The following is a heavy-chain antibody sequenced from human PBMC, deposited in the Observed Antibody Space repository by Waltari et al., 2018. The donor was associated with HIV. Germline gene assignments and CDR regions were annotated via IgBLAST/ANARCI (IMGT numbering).Heavy chain of an antibody. CDR1: GFTFSSSA. D-gene: IGHD3-9*01. V-gene: IGHV3-23*01. Sequence: QLLESGGGLVQPGGSLRLSCAASGFTFSSSAMRWVRQAPGKGLEWVSGISGSGRSTYYADSVKGRFTISRDNSKNTVYLQMNSLRAEDTAVYYCAKSGGDILTGHSYYYYGMDVWGLGTTVTVSS. J-gene: IGHJ6*02. CDR2: ISGSGRST. CDR3: AKSGGDILTGHSYYYYGMDV.